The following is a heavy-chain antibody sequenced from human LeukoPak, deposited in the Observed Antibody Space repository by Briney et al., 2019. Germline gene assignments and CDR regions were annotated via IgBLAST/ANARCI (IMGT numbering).Heavy chain of an antibody. CDR2: IYTSGST. V-gene: IGHV4-4*09. D-gene: IGHD3-3*01. Sequence: SETLSLTCTVSGGSISSYYWGWIRQPPGKGLEWIGYIYTSGSTNYNPSLKSRVTISVDTSKNQFSLKLSSVTAADTAVYYCARSKRLRFLEWRNYYMDVWGKGTTVTVSS. CDR1: GGSISSYY. J-gene: IGHJ6*03. CDR3: ARSKRLRFLEWRNYYMDV.